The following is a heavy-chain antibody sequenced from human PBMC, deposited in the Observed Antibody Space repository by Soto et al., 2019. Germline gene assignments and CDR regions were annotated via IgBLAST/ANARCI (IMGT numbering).Heavy chain of an antibody. V-gene: IGHV5-51*01. CDR2: VYPGDSDT. CDR3: ARQSTSAPKDY. Sequence: PGESLKISCKGSGYSFTTYWSAWVRQMTGKGLEWVGVVYPGDSDTRYSPSFEGHVTISVDKSISTAFLQWNSLKASDNAIYFCARQSTSAPKDYWGQGTLVTV. J-gene: IGHJ4*01. CDR1: GYSFTTYW. D-gene: IGHD3-10*01.